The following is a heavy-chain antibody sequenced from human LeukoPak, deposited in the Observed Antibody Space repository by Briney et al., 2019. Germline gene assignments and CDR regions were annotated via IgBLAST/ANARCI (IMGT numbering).Heavy chain of an antibody. J-gene: IGHJ4*02. Sequence: PGGSLSLSCAASGFTFSNYWMSWVRQAPGKGLEWVANIKEDGSEKYYVDSVKGRFTISRDNARNSLYLQMNSPRAEDTAVYYCASGRQLGYWGQGTLVTVSS. CDR1: GFTFSNYW. CDR3: ASGRQLGY. V-gene: IGHV3-7*01. CDR2: IKEDGSEK. D-gene: IGHD6-13*01.